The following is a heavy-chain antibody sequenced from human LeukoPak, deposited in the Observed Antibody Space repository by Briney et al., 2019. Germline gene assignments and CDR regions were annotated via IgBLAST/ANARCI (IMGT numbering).Heavy chain of an antibody. D-gene: IGHD3-10*01. V-gene: IGHV1-3*01. J-gene: IGHJ6*04. CDR1: GYTFTSYA. CDR2: INAGNGNT. Sequence: GASVKVSCKASGYTFTSYAMHWVRQAPGQRLEWMGWINAGNGNTKYSQKLQGRVTITRDTSASTAYMELSSLRSEDTAVYYCARVYGSGSYDYYYGMDVWGKGTTVTVSS. CDR3: ARVYGSGSYDYYYGMDV.